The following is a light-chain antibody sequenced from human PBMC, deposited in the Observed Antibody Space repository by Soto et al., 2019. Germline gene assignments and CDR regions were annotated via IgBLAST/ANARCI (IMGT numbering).Light chain of an antibody. Sequence: EIVMTQSPAALSVCPGERVTFSCSASQSISNLFWYQHKPGQAPTLLSYCASTGATAIPPRFSGGGSEKEYTRTINGPQPEDVAIYYCQQYDNWTVTFDGGTKVDIK. V-gene: IGKV3-15*01. CDR2: CAS. J-gene: IGKJ4*01. CDR1: QSISN. CDR3: QQYDNWTVT.